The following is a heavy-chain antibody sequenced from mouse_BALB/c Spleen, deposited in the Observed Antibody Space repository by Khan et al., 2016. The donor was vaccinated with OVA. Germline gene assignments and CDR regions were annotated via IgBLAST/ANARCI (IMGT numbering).Heavy chain of an antibody. V-gene: IGHV3-2*02. CDR2: ISYSGST. CDR3: VRGNYYGYAMDY. CDR1: GYSITSDYA. Sequence: EVQLQESGPGLVKPSQSLSLTCTVTGYSITSDYAWNWIRQFPGNKLEWMGYISYSGSTSYKPSLKSRISITRDTSKNQFVLQLNSVTTEDTATYCCVRGNYYGYAMDYWGQGTSVTVSS. J-gene: IGHJ4*01. D-gene: IGHD1-1*01.